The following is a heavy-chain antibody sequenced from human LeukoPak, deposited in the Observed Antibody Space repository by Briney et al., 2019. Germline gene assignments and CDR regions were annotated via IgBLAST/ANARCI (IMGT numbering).Heavy chain of an antibody. D-gene: IGHD2-21*01. J-gene: IGHJ4*02. Sequence: GGSLRLSCAVSGFSFSSYSMNWVRQTPGKGLQWVSSISSSGTYIYYADSVKGRFTISRDNAKNSVYLQMNSLRAEDTAVYYCARGSALAGIRGLDYWGQGTLVTVSS. CDR1: GFSFSSYS. V-gene: IGHV3-21*01. CDR3: ARGSALAGIRGLDY. CDR2: ISSSGTYI.